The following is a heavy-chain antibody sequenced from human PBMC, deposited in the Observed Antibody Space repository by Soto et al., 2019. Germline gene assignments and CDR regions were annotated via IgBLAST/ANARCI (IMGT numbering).Heavy chain of an antibody. V-gene: IGHV3-30*02. CDR2: IRFDGTDE. CDR3: VADWKYYYYYMDV. CDR1: KSIFTGYG. Sequence: GGSLRLSCAASKSIFTGYGMHWVRQTPGKGLEWVAVIRFDGTDEHYADSVKGRFTISRDNSKNMLYLQMNSLRAEDTAVYYWVADWKYYYYYMDVSGKGTTVTVSS. J-gene: IGHJ6*03. D-gene: IGHD1-1*01.